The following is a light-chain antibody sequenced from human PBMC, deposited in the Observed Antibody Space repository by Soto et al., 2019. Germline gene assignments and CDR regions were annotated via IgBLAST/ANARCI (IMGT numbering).Light chain of an antibody. CDR1: QRMTSW. Sequence: DIQLTHSPSTLSASVGDRVTITCRASQRMTSWLAWYQQKPGKAPKLLIYKASSLESGVPSRFSGSGSETEFTLTISSLFPDDFATYYCQQYNRYWKFGQGTKVDIK. J-gene: IGKJ1*01. CDR3: QQYNRYWK. CDR2: KAS. V-gene: IGKV1-5*03.